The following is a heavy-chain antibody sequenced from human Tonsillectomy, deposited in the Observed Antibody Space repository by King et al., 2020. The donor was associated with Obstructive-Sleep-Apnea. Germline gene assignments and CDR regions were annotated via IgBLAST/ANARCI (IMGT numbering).Heavy chain of an antibody. J-gene: IGHJ4*02. CDR3: AKSRGYCSGGSCYVDY. CDR2: INSSGGSK. CDR1: GFTFSNYD. Sequence: VQLVESGGGLVQPGGSLRLSCAASGFTFSNYDMSWVRQAPGKGLEWVSAINSSGGSKYYAASVKGRFTISRDNSKNTMYLQMNSLRAEDTAVYYCAKSRGYCSGGSCYVDYWGQGTLVTVSS. D-gene: IGHD2-15*01. V-gene: IGHV3-23*04.